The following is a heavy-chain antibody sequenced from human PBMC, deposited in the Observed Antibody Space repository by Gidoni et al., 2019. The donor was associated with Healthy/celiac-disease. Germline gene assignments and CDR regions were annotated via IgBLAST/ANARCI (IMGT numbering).Heavy chain of an antibody. D-gene: IGHD3-10*01. V-gene: IGHV1-69*01. CDR2: IIPIFGTA. Sequence: QVQLVQSGAEVKKPGSSVKVACKASGGTFSSYAISWVRPAPGQGLEWMGGIIPIFGTANYAQKFQGRVTITADESTSTAYMELSSLRSEDTAVYYCAGGEGMVRGFAFDYWGQGTLVTVSS. CDR3: AGGEGMVRGFAFDY. CDR1: GGTFSSYA. J-gene: IGHJ4*02.